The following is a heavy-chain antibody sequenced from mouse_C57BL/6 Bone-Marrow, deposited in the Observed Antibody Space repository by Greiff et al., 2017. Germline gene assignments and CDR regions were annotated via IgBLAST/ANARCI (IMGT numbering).Heavy chain of an antibody. Sequence: QVQLQQPGAELVKPGASVQLSCKASGYTFTSYWMHWVKQRPGPGLEWIGMIHPNSGSTTYNEKFKSKATLTVDKSSSTAYMQLSRLTSEYSAVYYWARRFTTVVEKKIDYCDYWGQGTTLTVSS. CDR2: IHPNSGST. J-gene: IGHJ2*01. CDR1: GYTFTSYW. V-gene: IGHV1-64*01. CDR3: ARRFTTVVEKKIDYCDY. D-gene: IGHD1-1*01.